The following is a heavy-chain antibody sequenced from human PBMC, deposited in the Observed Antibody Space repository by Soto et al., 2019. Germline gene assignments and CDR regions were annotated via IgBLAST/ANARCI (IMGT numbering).Heavy chain of an antibody. CDR3: AKVQEGIAAPYYFDY. CDR2: ISYDGSNK. D-gene: IGHD3-10*01. Sequence: PGGSLRLSCAASGFTFSSYAMHWVRQAPGKGLEWVAVISYDGSNKYYADSVKGRFTISRDNSKNTLYLQMYSLRVEDTAVYYCAKVQEGIAAPYYFDYWGQGIRVTVSS. J-gene: IGHJ4*02. V-gene: IGHV3-30-3*01. CDR1: GFTFSSYA.